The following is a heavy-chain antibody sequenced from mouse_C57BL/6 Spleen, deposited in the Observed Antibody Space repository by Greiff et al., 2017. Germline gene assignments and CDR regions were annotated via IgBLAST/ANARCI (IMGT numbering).Heavy chain of an antibody. CDR2: IYPGDGDT. D-gene: IGHD2-10*01. Sequence: QVQLKESGPELVKPGASVKISCKASGYAFRSSWMNWVKQRPGKGLEWIGRIYPGDGDTTYNGTFKGKATLTADKSSSTAYMQLSSLTSEASAVYFCARWTYYGSNVAMDYWGQGTSVTVSS. CDR1: GYAFRSSW. V-gene: IGHV1-82*01. CDR3: ARWTYYGSNVAMDY. J-gene: IGHJ4*01.